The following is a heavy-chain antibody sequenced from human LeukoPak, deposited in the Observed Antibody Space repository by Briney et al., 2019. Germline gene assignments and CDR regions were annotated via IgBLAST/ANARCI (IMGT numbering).Heavy chain of an antibody. CDR3: AKGYYDSSGYYPNVASDY. CDR2: ISPNNGNT. Sequence: ASVKVSCKASGYTFRSYDITWVRQAPGQGLEWMGWISPNNGNTNYAQKFQGRVTMTTGTPTSTTYMEMRSLRSDDTAVYYCAKGYYDSSGYYPNVASDYWGQGTLVTVSS. J-gene: IGHJ4*02. D-gene: IGHD3-22*01. CDR1: GYTFRSYD. V-gene: IGHV1-18*01.